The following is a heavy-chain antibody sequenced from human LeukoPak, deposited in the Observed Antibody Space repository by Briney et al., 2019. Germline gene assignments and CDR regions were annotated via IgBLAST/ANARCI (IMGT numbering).Heavy chain of an antibody. Sequence: GGSLGLSCAASEFTFSLYAMNWVRQAPGKGLEWVSYINDVSSDIHYADSVKGRFTISRDNAKNTLYLQMNSLRAEGTAVYYCARDTYQPGLIDCWGQGTLVTVSS. CDR1: EFTFSLYA. CDR3: ARDTYQPGLIDC. CDR2: INDVSSDI. J-gene: IGHJ4*02. V-gene: IGHV3-21*05. D-gene: IGHD2-2*01.